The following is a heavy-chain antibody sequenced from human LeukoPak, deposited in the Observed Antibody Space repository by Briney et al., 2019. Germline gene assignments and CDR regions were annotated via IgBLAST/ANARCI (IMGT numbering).Heavy chain of an antibody. CDR1: GFTFSSYG. CDR2: ISYDGSNK. Sequence: GGSLRLSCAASGFTFSSYGMHWVRQAPGKGLEWVAVISYDGSNKYYADSVKGRFTISRDNSKNTLYLQMNSLRAEDTAVYYCARSSGGYDTPFDYWGQGTLVTVSS. D-gene: IGHD5-12*01. J-gene: IGHJ4*02. V-gene: IGHV3-30*03. CDR3: ARSSGGYDTPFDY.